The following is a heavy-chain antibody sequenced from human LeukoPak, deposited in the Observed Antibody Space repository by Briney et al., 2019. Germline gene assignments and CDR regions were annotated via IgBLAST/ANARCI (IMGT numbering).Heavy chain of an antibody. CDR1: GGTFSSYA. CDR3: ARIRYCSSTSCYDNWFDP. V-gene: IGHV1-69*04. CDR2: IIPILGIA. D-gene: IGHD2-2*01. Sequence: ASVKVSCKASGGTFSSYAISWVRQAPGQGLEWMGRIIPILGIANYAQKFQGRVTMTRDTSTSTVYMELSSLRSEDTAVYYCARIRYCSSTSCYDNWFDPWGQGTLVTVSS. J-gene: IGHJ5*02.